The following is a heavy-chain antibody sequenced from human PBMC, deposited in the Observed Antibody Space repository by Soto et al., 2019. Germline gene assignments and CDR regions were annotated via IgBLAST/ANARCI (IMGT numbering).Heavy chain of an antibody. CDR1: GFSLSNARMG. V-gene: IGHV2-26*01. Sequence: QVTLKESGPVLVKATETLTLTCTVSGFSLSNARMGVSWIRQPPGKALEWLAHIFSNDEKSYSTSLKSRLTISKDTSKSQAVLTMTNMDPVDTATYYCARQGDYYYYGMDVWGQGTTVTVSS. CDR2: IFSNDEK. D-gene: IGHD3-16*01. J-gene: IGHJ6*02. CDR3: ARQGDYYYYGMDV.